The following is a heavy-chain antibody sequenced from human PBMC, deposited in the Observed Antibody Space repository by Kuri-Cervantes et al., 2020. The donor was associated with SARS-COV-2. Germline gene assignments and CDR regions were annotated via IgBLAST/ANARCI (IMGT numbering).Heavy chain of an antibody. CDR2: IHPGDTDT. CDR1: GYSFCSYW. V-gene: IGHV5-51*01. J-gene: IGHJ5*01. Sequence: GESLKISCKGSGYSFCSYWIAWVRQMPGKGLEWMGVIHPGDTDTIHSPSCQGQVTIPADKSISTAYPEWSSLKASDTAMYCSARVPAAKPFLFDPWGQGTLVTVSS. D-gene: IGHD2-2*02. CDR3: ARVPAAKPFLFDP.